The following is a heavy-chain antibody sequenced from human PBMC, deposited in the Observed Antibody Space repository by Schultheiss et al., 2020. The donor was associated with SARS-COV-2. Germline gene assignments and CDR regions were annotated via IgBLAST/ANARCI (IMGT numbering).Heavy chain of an antibody. J-gene: IGHJ4*02. V-gene: IGHV3-74*01. CDR1: GFTFSSYW. D-gene: IGHD3-16*02. CDR2: INSDGSST. CDR3: ARERAGLYDYVWGSYPDY. Sequence: GGSLRLSCAASGFTFSSYWMHWVRQAPGKGLVWVSRINSDGSSTSYADSVKGRFTISRDNAKNTLYLQMNSLRAEDTAVYYCARERAGLYDYVWGSYPDYWGQGTLVTVSS.